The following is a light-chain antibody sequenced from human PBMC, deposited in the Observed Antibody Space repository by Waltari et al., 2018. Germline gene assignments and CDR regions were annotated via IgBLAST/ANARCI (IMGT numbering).Light chain of an antibody. Sequence: QSALTQPASVSGSPGQSITISCTGTSSDVGTYNYVLWYQQHPDKAPKLNIYEVSYRPSGVSSRFSVSKSGNTASLTISGLQAEDEADYYCSLYISSSTYWVFGGGTKLTVL. J-gene: IGLJ3*02. CDR1: SSDVGTYNY. CDR2: EVS. CDR3: SLYISSSTYWV. V-gene: IGLV2-14*01.